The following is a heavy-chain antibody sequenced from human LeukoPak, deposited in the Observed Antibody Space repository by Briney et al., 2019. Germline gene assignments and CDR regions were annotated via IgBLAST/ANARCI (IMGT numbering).Heavy chain of an antibody. CDR2: ISDSGSGA. D-gene: IGHD6-19*01. CDR3: ARDRHIAVAGHFDY. J-gene: IGHJ4*02. V-gene: IGHV3-23*01. CDR1: GFTFSSYA. Sequence: GGSLRLSCAASGFTFSSYAMSWVRQAPGKGLEWVSSISDSGSGAYYADSVKGRFTISRDNAKNTLYLQMNSLRAEDTAVYYCARDRHIAVAGHFDYWGQGTLVTVSS.